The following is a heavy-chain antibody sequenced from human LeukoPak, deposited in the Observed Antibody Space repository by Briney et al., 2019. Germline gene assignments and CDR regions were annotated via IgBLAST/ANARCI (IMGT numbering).Heavy chain of an antibody. CDR2: IYTSGST. Sequence: SETLSLTCTVSGGSISSYYWSWIRQPAGKGLEWIGRIYTSGSTNYNPSLKSRVTMSVDTSKNQFSLKLSSVTAADTAVYYCAREESDWSSLGYYYHYMDVWGKGTTVTISS. D-gene: IGHD3-9*01. J-gene: IGHJ6*03. V-gene: IGHV4-4*07. CDR3: AREESDWSSLGYYYHYMDV. CDR1: GGSISSYY.